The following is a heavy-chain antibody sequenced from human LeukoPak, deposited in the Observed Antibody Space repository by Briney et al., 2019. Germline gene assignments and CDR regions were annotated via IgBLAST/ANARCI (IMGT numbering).Heavy chain of an antibody. V-gene: IGHV3-43*02. CDR2: ISGDGGST. D-gene: IGHD5-18*01. J-gene: IGHJ6*02. CDR1: GITFDDYA. CDR3: AKDVTLGYCYYGMDV. Sequence: GGSLRLSCAASGITFDDYAMHWVRQAPGKGLEWVSLISGDGGSTYYADSVKGRFTISRDNSKNSLYLQMNSLRTEDTALYYCAKDVTLGYCYYGMDVWGQGTTVTVSS.